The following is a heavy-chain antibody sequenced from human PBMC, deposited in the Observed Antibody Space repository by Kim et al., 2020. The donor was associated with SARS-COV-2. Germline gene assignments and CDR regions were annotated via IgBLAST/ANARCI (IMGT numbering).Heavy chain of an antibody. CDR3: ARGWTMGSVEGDC. V-gene: IGHV3-33*01. Sequence: GGSLRLSCAASGFTFSAYGMHWVRQAPGKGLEWVGLIWYDGSNKYYGDSVKGRFSISRDNSKNTLYLQMNSLRAEDTAVYYCARGWTMGSVEGDCWGQGTLVTVSS. CDR2: IWYDGSNK. J-gene: IGHJ4*02. D-gene: IGHD3-10*01. CDR1: GFTFSAYG.